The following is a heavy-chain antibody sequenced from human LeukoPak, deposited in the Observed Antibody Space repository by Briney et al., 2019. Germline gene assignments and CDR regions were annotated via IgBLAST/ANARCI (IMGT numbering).Heavy chain of an antibody. D-gene: IGHD3-10*01. CDR2: ISSSGSTI. Sequence: GGSLRLSCAASGFTFSSYEMNWVRQAPGKGLEWVSCISSSGSTIYYADSVKGRFTISRDNAKNSLYLQMKSLRAEDTAVYYCARGMVRGVIFWFDPWGQGTLVTVSS. J-gene: IGHJ5*02. V-gene: IGHV3-48*03. CDR3: ARGMVRGVIFWFDP. CDR1: GFTFSSYE.